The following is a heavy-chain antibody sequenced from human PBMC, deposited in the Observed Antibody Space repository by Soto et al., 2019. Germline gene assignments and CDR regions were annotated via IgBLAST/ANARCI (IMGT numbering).Heavy chain of an antibody. CDR2: ISDGGEST. CDR3: AKPAYYSPADY. J-gene: IGHJ4*02. Sequence: EVQLLESGGGLVQPGGSLRLSCAVSGLTFSGYAMSWVRQAPGKGLECVAAISDGGESTYYADSVKGRFTISRDNSKNTLYLQMSGLRVDDTAVYYCAKPAYYSPADYWGQGTLVTVSS. D-gene: IGHD3-10*01. CDR1: GLTFSGYA. V-gene: IGHV3-23*01.